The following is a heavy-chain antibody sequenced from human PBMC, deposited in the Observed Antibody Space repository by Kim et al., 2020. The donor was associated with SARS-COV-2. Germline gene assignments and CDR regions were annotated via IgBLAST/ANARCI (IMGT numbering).Heavy chain of an antibody. V-gene: IGHV3-21*01. CDR2: ISSSSSYI. CDR1: GFTFSSYS. D-gene: IGHD6-19*01. Sequence: GGSLRLSCAASGFTFSSYSMNWVRQAPGKGLEWVSSISSSSSYIYYADSVKGRFTISRDNAKNSLYLQMNSLRAEDTAVYYCARDNEKQWLVHYYYYMDVWGKGTTVTVSS. CDR3: ARDNEKQWLVHYYYYMDV. J-gene: IGHJ6*03.